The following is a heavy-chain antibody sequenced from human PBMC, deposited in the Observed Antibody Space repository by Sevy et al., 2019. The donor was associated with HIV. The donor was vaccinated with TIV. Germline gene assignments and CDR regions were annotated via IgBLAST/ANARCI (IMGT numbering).Heavy chain of an antibody. CDR3: VKGQQGVGHFDWLMAQYYYYYYMDV. D-gene: IGHD3-9*01. CDR1: GFTFSSYA. V-gene: IGHV3-64D*06. J-gene: IGHJ6*03. Sequence: GGYLRLSCSASGFTFSSYAMHWVRQAPGKGLEYVSAISSNGGSTYYADSVKGRFTISRDNSKNMLYLQMSSLRAEDQAVYYCVKGQQGVGHFDWLMAQYYYYYYMDVWGKGTTVTVSS. CDR2: ISSNGGST.